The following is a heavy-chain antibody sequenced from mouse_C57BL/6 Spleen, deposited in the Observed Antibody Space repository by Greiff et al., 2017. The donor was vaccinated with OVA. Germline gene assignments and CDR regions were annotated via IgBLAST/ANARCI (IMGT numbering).Heavy chain of an antibody. CDR2: IYPGDGDT. CDR3: ARPYDGYPWFAY. J-gene: IGHJ3*01. Sequence: QVQLKQSGAELVKPGASVKISCKASGYAFSSYWMNWVKQRPGKGLEWIGQIYPGDGDTNYNGKFKGKATLTADKSSSTAYMQLSSLTSEDSAVYFCARPYDGYPWFAYWGQGTLVTVSA. CDR1: GYAFSSYW. D-gene: IGHD2-3*01. V-gene: IGHV1-80*01.